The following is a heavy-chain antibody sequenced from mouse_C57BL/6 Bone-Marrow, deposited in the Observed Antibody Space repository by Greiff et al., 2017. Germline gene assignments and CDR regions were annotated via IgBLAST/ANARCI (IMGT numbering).Heavy chain of an antibody. J-gene: IGHJ3*01. Sequence: VTLMESGAELARPGASVQLSCKASGYTFTSYGISWVKQRTGQGLEWIGEIYPRSGNTYYNEKFKGKATLTADKSSSTAYMELRSLTSEDSAVYFCARSGLRRFAYWGQGTLVTVAA. V-gene: IGHV1-81*01. CDR1: GYTFTSYG. CDR3: ARSGLRRFAY. D-gene: IGHD1-1*01. CDR2: IYPRSGNT.